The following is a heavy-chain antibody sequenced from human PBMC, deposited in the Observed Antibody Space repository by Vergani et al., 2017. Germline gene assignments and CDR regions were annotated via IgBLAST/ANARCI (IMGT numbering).Heavy chain of an antibody. CDR2: ISSSSSYI. Sequence: EVQLVESGGGLVKPGGSLRLSCAASGFTFSSYSMNWVRQAPGKGLEWVSSISSSSSYIYYADSVKGRFTISRDNAKNSLYLQMNSLRAEDTAVYYCARDYESYFQYYFDYWGQGTLVTVSS. CDR1: GFTFSSYS. D-gene: IGHD1-26*01. V-gene: IGHV3-21*01. J-gene: IGHJ4*02. CDR3: ARDYESYFQYYFDY.